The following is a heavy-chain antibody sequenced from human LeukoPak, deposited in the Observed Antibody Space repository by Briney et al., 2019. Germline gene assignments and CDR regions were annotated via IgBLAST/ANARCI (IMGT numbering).Heavy chain of an antibody. Sequence: GSSVKVSCKASGGTFSSYAISWVRQAPGQGLEWMGWINPNSGGTNYAQKFQGRVTMARDTSITTAYMELSRLRSDDTAVYYCARDWDNYDSSGYYGYDYWGQGTLVTVSS. D-gene: IGHD3-22*01. CDR3: ARDWDNYDSSGYYGYDY. CDR1: GGTFSSYA. CDR2: INPNSGGT. J-gene: IGHJ4*02. V-gene: IGHV1-2*02.